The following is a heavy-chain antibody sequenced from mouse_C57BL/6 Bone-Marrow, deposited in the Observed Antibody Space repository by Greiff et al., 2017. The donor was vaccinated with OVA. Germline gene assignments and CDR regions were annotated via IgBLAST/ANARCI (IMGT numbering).Heavy chain of an antibody. CDR1: GYTFTSYW. J-gene: IGHJ3*01. Sequence: EVQLQQSGTVLARPGASVKMSCKTSGYTFTSYWMHWVKQRPGQGLEWIGAIYPGNSDTSYNQKFKGKAKLTAVTSASTAYMELISLTSEDSAVYFCAGLDYGSSPWAYWGQGTLVTVSA. CDR3: AGLDYGSSPWAY. D-gene: IGHD1-1*01. CDR2: IYPGNSDT. V-gene: IGHV1-5*01.